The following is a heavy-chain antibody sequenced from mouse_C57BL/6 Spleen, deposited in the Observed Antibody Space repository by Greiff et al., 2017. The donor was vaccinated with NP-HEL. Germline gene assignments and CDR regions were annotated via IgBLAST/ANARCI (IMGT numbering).Heavy chain of an antibody. V-gene: IGHV1-50*01. CDR3: ARGSVGDY. J-gene: IGHJ4*01. Sequence: VKLQQPGAELVKPGASVKLSCKASGYTFTSYWMQWVKQRPGQGLEWIGEIDPSDSYTNYNQKFKGKATLTVDTSSSTAYMQLSSLTSEDSAVYYCARGSVGDYWGQGTSVTVSS. CDR1: GYTFTSYW. CDR2: IDPSDSYT. D-gene: IGHD1-1*01.